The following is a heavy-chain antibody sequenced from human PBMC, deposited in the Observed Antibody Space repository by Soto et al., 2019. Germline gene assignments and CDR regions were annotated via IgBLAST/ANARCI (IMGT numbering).Heavy chain of an antibody. Sequence: GGSLRLSCAASGFTFRSYGLSWVRQAPGKGLEWVSDISGSGSITNYADSVKGRFTISRDTSNNTLFLQMNSLRAEDTAVYYCAKGGVAAARGYFDYWGQGTLVTVSS. J-gene: IGHJ4*02. D-gene: IGHD6-13*01. CDR3: AKGGVAAARGYFDY. CDR2: ISGSGSIT. CDR1: GFTFRSYG. V-gene: IGHV3-23*01.